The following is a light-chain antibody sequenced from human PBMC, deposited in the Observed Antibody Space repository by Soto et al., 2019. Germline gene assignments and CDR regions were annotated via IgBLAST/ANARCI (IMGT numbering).Light chain of an antibody. CDR3: QSYDSSLSGYV. Sequence: QPVLTQPPSVSGAPGQRVTISCTGSNSNIGAGYDVHWYQLLPGTAPKLLIYGNINRPSGVPDRFSGSKSGTSASLAITGLQAEDEADYYCQSYDSSLSGYVFGTGTKLTVL. J-gene: IGLJ1*01. CDR2: GNI. V-gene: IGLV1-40*01. CDR1: NSNIGAGYD.